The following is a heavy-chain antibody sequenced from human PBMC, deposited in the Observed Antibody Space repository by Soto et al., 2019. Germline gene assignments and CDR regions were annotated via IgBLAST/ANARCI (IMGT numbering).Heavy chain of an antibody. Sequence: QVQLVQSGAEVKKPGASVKVSCKASGYTFTSYGISWVRQAPGQGLEWMGWISAYNGNTNYAQKLQARVTMPTDTSTGTAYMELRSLRSDDTAVYYCARDFDDYGDDDLGYWGQGTLVTVSS. V-gene: IGHV1-18*01. D-gene: IGHD4-17*01. J-gene: IGHJ4*02. CDR2: ISAYNGNT. CDR3: ARDFDDYGDDDLGY. CDR1: GYTFTSYG.